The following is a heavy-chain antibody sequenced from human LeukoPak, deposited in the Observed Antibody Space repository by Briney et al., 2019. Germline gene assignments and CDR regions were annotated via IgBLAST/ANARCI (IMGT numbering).Heavy chain of an antibody. CDR2: ISSSGYTI. CDR3: ARAPYYSDSSGYFQH. J-gene: IGHJ1*01. Sequence: PGGSLRLSCAASGFTFSSYEMNWVRQAPGKGLEWVSYISSSGYTIHYADSVKGRFTISRDNTKNSLYLQMNSLRAEDTAVYFCARAPYYSDSSGYFQHWGQGTLVTVSS. CDR1: GFTFSSYE. D-gene: IGHD3-22*01. V-gene: IGHV3-48*03.